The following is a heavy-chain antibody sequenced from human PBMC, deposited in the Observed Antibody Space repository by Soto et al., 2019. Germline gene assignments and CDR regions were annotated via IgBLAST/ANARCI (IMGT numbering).Heavy chain of an antibody. CDR2: IYYSGNT. D-gene: IGHD2-15*01. J-gene: IGHJ6*03. V-gene: IGHV4-39*01. CDR1: GGSVSSGSYY. CDR3: ARHVGGYYYYMDV. Sequence: SETLSLTCTASGGSVSSGSYYWGWIRQPPGKGLEWIGSIYYSGNTYYNPSLKSRVTISVDTSKNQFSLKLSSVTAADTAVYYCARHVGGYYYYMDVWGKGTTVTVSS.